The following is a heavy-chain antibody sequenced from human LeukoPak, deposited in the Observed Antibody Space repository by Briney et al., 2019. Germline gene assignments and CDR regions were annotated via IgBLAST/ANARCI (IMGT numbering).Heavy chain of an antibody. CDR1: GGSISSSSYY. D-gene: IGHD2-15*01. V-gene: IGHV4-61*05. Sequence: SETLSLTCTVSGGSISSSSYYWGWIRQPPGKGLEWIGYIYYSGSTNYNPSLKSRVTISVDTSKNQFSLKLSSVTAADTAVYYCARAGYCSGGSCYGMDWFDPWGQGTLVTVSS. CDR3: ARAGYCSGGSCYGMDWFDP. J-gene: IGHJ5*02. CDR2: IYYSGST.